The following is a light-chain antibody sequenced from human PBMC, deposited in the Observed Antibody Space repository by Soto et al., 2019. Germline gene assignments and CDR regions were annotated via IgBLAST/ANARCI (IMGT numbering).Light chain of an antibody. J-gene: IGKJ2*01. Sequence: DIQMTQSPSSLSASVGDRVTITCRASQSISSYLNWYQQKPGKAPKVLIYAASTLQSGVPSRFSGSGSGTDFTLTISSLQPEDFGTYYCQQSDSTPYTFGQGTKLEIK. CDR3: QQSDSTPYT. V-gene: IGKV1-39*01. CDR1: QSISSY. CDR2: AAS.